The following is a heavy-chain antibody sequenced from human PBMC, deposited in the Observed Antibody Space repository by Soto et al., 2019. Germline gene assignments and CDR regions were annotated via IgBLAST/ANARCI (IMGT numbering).Heavy chain of an antibody. V-gene: IGHV3-66*01. CDR1: RFTVTSNY. CDR3: AREMLD. J-gene: IGHJ4*02. CDR2: IYSGGTT. D-gene: IGHD3-16*01. Sequence: EVQLVESGGGLVQSGGSLRLSCEASRFTVTSNYMSWVRQAPGKGLEWVSIIYSGGTTYYADSVKGRFTISRDNSKNTLYLQMNSLRGEDTALYYCAREMLDWGQGTLVTVSS.